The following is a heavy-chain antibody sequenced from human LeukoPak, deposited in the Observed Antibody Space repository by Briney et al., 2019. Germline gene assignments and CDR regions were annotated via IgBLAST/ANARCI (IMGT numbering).Heavy chain of an antibody. CDR1: GFTFSSYG. Sequence: GSLRLSCAASGFTFSSYGMHWVRQAPGKGLEWVAFIRYDGSNKYYADSVKGRFTISRDNSKSTLYLQMNSLRAEDTAVYYCAKDYSAAFDIWGQGTMVTVSS. D-gene: IGHD2-15*01. V-gene: IGHV3-30*02. J-gene: IGHJ3*02. CDR2: IRYDGSNK. CDR3: AKDYSAAFDI.